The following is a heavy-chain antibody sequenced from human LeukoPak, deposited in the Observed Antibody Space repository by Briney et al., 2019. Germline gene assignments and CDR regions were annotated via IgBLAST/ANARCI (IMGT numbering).Heavy chain of an antibody. CDR1: GGSVSTGSYC. V-gene: IGHV4-61*01. Sequence: SETLSLTCSVSGGSVSTGSYCWSWIRQPPGKGLEWIGYIYYSGSTNSNPSLKSRVTMSVDTSKNQFSLKLSSVTAADTAVYYCARDLGGVATYYGMDVWGKGTTVTVSS. CDR3: ARDLGGVATYYGMDV. CDR2: IYYSGST. D-gene: IGHD5-12*01. J-gene: IGHJ6*04.